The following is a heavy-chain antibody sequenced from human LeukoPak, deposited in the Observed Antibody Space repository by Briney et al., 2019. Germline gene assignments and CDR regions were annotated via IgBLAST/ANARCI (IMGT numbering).Heavy chain of an antibody. Sequence: ASVKVSCKASGYTFTSYDINWVRQATGQGLEWMGWMNPNSGNTGYAQKLQGRVTMTRNTSISTAYMELSSLRSEDTAVYYCAREGVAAVAGTPGLGYWGQGTLVTVSS. CDR3: AREGVAAVAGTPGLGY. J-gene: IGHJ4*02. CDR1: GYTFTSYD. CDR2: MNPNSGNT. V-gene: IGHV1-8*01. D-gene: IGHD6-19*01.